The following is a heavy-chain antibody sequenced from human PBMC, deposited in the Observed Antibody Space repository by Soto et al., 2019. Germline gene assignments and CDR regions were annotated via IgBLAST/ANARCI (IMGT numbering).Heavy chain of an antibody. D-gene: IGHD3-22*01. CDR2: ISYDGSNK. CDR3: ARSRGPYDSSGYYYGPIQY. J-gene: IGHJ4*02. V-gene: IGHV3-30-3*01. Sequence: GGSLRLSCAASGFTFSSYAMHWVRQAPGKGLEWVAVISYDGSNKYYADSVKGRFTISRDNSKNTLYLQMNSLRAEDTAVYYCARSRGPYDSSGYYYGPIQYWGQGTLVTVSP. CDR1: GFTFSSYA.